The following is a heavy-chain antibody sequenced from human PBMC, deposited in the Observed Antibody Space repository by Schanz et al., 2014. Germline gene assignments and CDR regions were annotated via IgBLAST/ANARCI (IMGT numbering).Heavy chain of an antibody. CDR1: GYTFISYG. V-gene: IGHV1-18*01. Sequence: QVQLVQSGAEVKKPGASVKVSCKASGYTFISYGIKWVRQAPGQGLEWMGIINLSGGSTNNAQKFQGRVTMTTDTSTSTAYMELSSLTSEDTAVYYCAKVAEEGPHINNWGGDYFDVWGQGTLVTVSS. J-gene: IGHJ4*02. D-gene: IGHD3-16*01. CDR3: AKVAEEGPHINNWGGDYFDV. CDR2: INLSGGST.